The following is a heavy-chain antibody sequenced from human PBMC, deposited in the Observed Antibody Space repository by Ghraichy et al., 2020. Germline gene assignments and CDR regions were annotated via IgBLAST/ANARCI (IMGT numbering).Heavy chain of an antibody. Sequence: SQTLSLTCAVYGGSFSGYYWSWIRQPPGKGLEWIGEINHSGSTNYNPSLKSRVTISVDTSKNQFSLKLSSVTAADTAVYYCTYVTIFDQDYWGQGTLVTVSS. J-gene: IGHJ4*02. D-gene: IGHD3-9*01. CDR2: INHSGST. CDR1: GGSFSGYY. CDR3: TYVTIFDQDY. V-gene: IGHV4-34*01.